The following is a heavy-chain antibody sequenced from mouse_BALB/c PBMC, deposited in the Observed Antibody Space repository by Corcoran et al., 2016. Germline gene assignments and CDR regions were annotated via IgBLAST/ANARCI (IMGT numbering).Heavy chain of an antibody. CDR3: ARGITTATSSYWYFDV. CDR1: GYTFTSYD. Sequence: QVQLQQSGPALVKPGALVKISCKASGYTFTSYDINWVKQRPGQGFEWIGWIYPGDGSTKYNEKFKGKATLTADKSSSTAYMQLSSLTSENSAVYFCARGITTATSSYWYFDVWGAGTTVTVSS. CDR2: IYPGDGST. D-gene: IGHD1-2*01. V-gene: IGHV1S56*01. J-gene: IGHJ1*01.